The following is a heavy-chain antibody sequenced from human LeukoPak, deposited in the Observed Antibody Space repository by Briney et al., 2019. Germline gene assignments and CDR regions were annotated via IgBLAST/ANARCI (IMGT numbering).Heavy chain of an antibody. Sequence: GGSLRLSCAASGFTFSSYDMHWVRQATGKGLEWVSAIGTADDTYYPGSVKGRFAISRENAKNSLYLQMDSLRAGDTAVYYCARDFGPYGMDVWGQGTTVTVSS. J-gene: IGHJ6*02. CDR3: ARDFGPYGMDV. V-gene: IGHV3-13*04. D-gene: IGHD3-16*01. CDR2: IGTADDT. CDR1: GFTFSSYD.